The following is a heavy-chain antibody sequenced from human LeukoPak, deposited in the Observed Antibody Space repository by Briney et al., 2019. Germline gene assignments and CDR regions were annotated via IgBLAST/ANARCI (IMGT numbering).Heavy chain of an antibody. D-gene: IGHD4-17*01. J-gene: IGHJ6*03. Sequence: GASVKVSCKASGGTFSSYAISWVRQAPGQGLEWMGGIIPIFGTANYAQRFQGTVTITADKSTATAYMELSSLRSEDTAVYYCARGYGDFFHDYYYMDVWGKGTTVTISS. CDR3: ARGYGDFFHDYYYMDV. CDR1: GGTFSSYA. V-gene: IGHV1-69*06. CDR2: IIPIFGTA.